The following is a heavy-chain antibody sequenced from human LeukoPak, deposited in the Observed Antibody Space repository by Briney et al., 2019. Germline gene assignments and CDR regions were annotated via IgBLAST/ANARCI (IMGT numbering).Heavy chain of an antibody. CDR2: VYYSGST. D-gene: IGHD3-10*01. V-gene: IGHV4-59*01. CDR1: GGSFSGYY. Sequence: SETLSLTCAVYGGSFSGYYWSWIRQSPGKGLEWIGYVYYSGSTNYNPSLKSRVALSVDTSKNQFSLKLSSVTAADTAVYYCAKDSGRAWGLDVWGQGTTVTVSS. J-gene: IGHJ6*02. CDR3: AKDSGRAWGLDV.